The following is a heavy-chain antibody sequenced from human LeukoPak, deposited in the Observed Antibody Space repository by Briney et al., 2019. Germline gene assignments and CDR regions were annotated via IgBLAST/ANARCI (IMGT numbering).Heavy chain of an antibody. V-gene: IGHV3-30*02. CDR1: GFTFSSYG. D-gene: IGHD3-3*01. CDR3: ATLPSLRFLEWLLINAFDI. CDR2: IRYDGSNK. Sequence: GGSLRLSCAASGFTFSSYGMHWVRQAPGKGLEWVAFIRYDGSNKYYADSVKGRFTISRDNSKNTLYLQMSSLRAEDTAVYYCATLPSLRFLEWLLINAFDIWGQGTMVTVSS. J-gene: IGHJ3*02.